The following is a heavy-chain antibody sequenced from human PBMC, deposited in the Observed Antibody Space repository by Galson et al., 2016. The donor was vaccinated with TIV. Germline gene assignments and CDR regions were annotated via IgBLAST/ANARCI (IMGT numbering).Heavy chain of an antibody. CDR2: IIESGRTI. D-gene: IGHD2-2*02. Sequence: SLRLSCAATGFSFSSYETNWVRQAPGKGLEWVSYIIESGRTIYYADSVKGRFTISRDNAKNSLYLQMNSLRAEDTAVYYCARGRGYCSTTSCYMYYWGQGTLVTVSS. J-gene: IGHJ4*02. CDR3: ARGRGYCSTTSCYMYY. CDR1: GFSFSSYE. V-gene: IGHV3-48*03.